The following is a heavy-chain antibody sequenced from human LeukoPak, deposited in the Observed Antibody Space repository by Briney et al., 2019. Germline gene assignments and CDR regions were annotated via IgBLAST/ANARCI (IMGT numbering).Heavy chain of an antibody. CDR3: AKAATYFYGSVTYDWFES. CDR2: IESNGLT. D-gene: IGHD3-10*01. J-gene: IGHJ5*01. CDR1: GFTFSSYW. V-gene: IGHV3-74*01. Sequence: GGSLKLSCEASGFTFSSYWMHWVRQIPGKGLMWVSRIESNGLTLYADSVRDRFTISRSNGKNTIYLQVNSLRVDDTAINYCAKAATYFYGSVTYDWFESWGQGTLVTVSS.